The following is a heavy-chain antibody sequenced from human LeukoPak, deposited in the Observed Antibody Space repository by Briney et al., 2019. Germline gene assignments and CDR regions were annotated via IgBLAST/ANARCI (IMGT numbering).Heavy chain of an antibody. CDR2: ISAYNGNT. D-gene: IGHD3-22*01. V-gene: IGHV1-18*01. Sequence: ASVKVSCKASGYTSTSYGISWVRQAPGQGLEWMGWISAYNGNTNYAQKLQGRVTMTTDTSTSTAYMELRSLRSDDPAVYYCARNVGPEDYYDSSVYYTPGVFDIWAKGTMVTVSS. CDR1: GYTSTSYG. J-gene: IGHJ3*02. CDR3: ARNVGPEDYYDSSVYYTPGVFDI.